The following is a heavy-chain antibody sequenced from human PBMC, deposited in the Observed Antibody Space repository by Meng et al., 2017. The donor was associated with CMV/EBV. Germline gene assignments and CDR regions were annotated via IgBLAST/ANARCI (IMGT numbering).Heavy chain of an antibody. V-gene: IGHV3-30*04. Sequence: GESLKISCAASGFTFSSYAMHWVRQAPGKGLEWVAVISYDGSNKYYADSVKGRFTISRDNSKNTLYLQMNSLRAEDTAEYYCAREGLRTIFDRTYYYYGMDVWGQGTTVTVSS. CDR3: AREGLRTIFDRTYYYYGMDV. D-gene: IGHD3-3*01. CDR1: GFTFSSYA. CDR2: ISYDGSNK. J-gene: IGHJ6*02.